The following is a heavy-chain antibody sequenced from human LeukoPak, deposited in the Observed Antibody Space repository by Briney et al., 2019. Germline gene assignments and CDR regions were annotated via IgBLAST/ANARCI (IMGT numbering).Heavy chain of an antibody. V-gene: IGHV3-48*03. CDR1: GFTFSNYE. D-gene: IGHD3-10*01. CDR2: ISSSGTTI. J-gene: IGHJ4*02. Sequence: GGSLRLSCAASGFTFSNYEMNWVRQAPGKGLEWVSYISSSGTTIYYADSVKGRFTISRGNSKNTLYLQMNSLRAEDTAVYYCARDRGSGLDYWGQGTLVTVSS. CDR3: ARDRGSGLDY.